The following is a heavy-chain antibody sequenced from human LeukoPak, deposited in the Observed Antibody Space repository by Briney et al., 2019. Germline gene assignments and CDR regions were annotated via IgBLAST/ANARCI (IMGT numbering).Heavy chain of an antibody. Sequence: SETLSLTCTVSGGSISSYYWSWIRQPPGKGLEWIGYIYYSGSTNYNPSLKSRATISVDTSKNQFSLKLSSVTAADTAVYYCHFWSGYYADAFDIWGQGTMVTVSS. CDR1: GGSISSYY. CDR3: HFWSGYYADAFDI. V-gene: IGHV4-59*01. J-gene: IGHJ3*02. CDR2: IYYSGST. D-gene: IGHD3-3*02.